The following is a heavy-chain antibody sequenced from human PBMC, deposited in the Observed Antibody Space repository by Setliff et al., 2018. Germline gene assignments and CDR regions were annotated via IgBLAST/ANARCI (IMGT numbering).Heavy chain of an antibody. Sequence: ASVKVSCKASGYTFTGYYMHWVRQAPGQGLEWMGWIHTNTGNPTYAQGFTGRFVFSLDTSDSATYLDISNLKAEDTATYYCARADHLVTTTFDYWGQGTLVTVSS. V-gene: IGHV7-4-1*02. D-gene: IGHD4-17*01. CDR3: ARADHLVTTTFDY. J-gene: IGHJ4*01. CDR2: IHTNTGNP. CDR1: GYTFTGYY.